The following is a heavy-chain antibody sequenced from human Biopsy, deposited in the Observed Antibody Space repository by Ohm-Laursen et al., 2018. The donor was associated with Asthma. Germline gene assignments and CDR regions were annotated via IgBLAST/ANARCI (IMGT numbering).Heavy chain of an antibody. CDR3: ARDVMEWYLPAFDF. V-gene: IGHV3-30-3*01. CDR2: GGSYYDGGLK. CDR1: GFTFRSYA. D-gene: IGHD3-3*01. J-gene: IGHJ4*02. Sequence: SLKLSCAATGFTFRSYAMHWVRQAPGKGLEWVAVGGSYYDGGLKYYADSVNGRFTVSRDDSKNTLYLQMNSLRPDDTAVYYCARDVMEWYLPAFDFWGQGTLVTVPS.